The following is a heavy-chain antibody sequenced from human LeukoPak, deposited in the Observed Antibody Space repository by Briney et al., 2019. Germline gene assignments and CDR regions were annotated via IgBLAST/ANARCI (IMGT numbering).Heavy chain of an antibody. CDR1: GYTFTSYD. CDR3: ARDQDIVVVVAALRQREMGGFDP. D-gene: IGHD2-15*01. J-gene: IGHJ5*02. V-gene: IGHV1-8*01. CDR2: MNPNSGNT. Sequence: ASVKVSCKASGYTFTSYDINWVRQATGQGLEWMGWMNPNSGNTGYAQKFQGRVTMTRNTSISTAYMELSSLRSDDTAVYYCARDQDIVVVVAALRQREMGGFDPWGQGTLVTVSS.